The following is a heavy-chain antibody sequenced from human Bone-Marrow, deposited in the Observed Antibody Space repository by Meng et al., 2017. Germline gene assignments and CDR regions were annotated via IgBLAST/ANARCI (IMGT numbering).Heavy chain of an antibody. CDR2: IYWDDDK. V-gene: IGHV2-5*02. Sequence: LKESGSQLVKPSQTTPLHCCSSVFSLSTSGVVVGWIRQPPGNALEWLALIYWDDDKRYSPSLKSRLTITKDTSKNQVVLTMTNMDPVDTAPYYCAHTRYCSSTSCGYDYWGQGTLVTVSS. CDR3: AHTRYCSSTSCGYDY. CDR1: VFSLSTSGVV. J-gene: IGHJ4*02. D-gene: IGHD2-2*01.